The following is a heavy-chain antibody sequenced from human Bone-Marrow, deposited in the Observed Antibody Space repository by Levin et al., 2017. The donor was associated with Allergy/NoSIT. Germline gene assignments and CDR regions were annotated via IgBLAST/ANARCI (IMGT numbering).Heavy chain of an antibody. D-gene: IGHD6-13*01. Sequence: GESLKISCKTSGYTFTTYWIGWMRQVPGKGLEWMGVIYPTDSDARYSPSFQGQVTFSVDKSINTAYLQWTSLTATDTAVYYCARGRGFSSSWYWGFWGQGTLVAVSS. J-gene: IGHJ4*02. CDR1: GYTFTTYW. V-gene: IGHV5-51*01. CDR3: ARGRGFSSSWYWGF. CDR2: IYPTDSDA.